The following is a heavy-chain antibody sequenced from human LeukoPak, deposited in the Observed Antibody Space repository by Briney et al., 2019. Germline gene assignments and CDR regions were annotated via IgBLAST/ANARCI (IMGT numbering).Heavy chain of an antibody. CDR3: ARHESVFSMDV. CDR1: GYNFTTKW. Sequence: AESLLRSCQGSGYNFTTKWNGWVRQMPGKGLEWMGIFYPGDSKTIYSPSFQGQVFISADRSIRTAYLQWRSLKASDTAMYYCARHESVFSMDVWGQGTTVTVSS. CDR2: FYPGDSKT. V-gene: IGHV5-51*01. J-gene: IGHJ6*02.